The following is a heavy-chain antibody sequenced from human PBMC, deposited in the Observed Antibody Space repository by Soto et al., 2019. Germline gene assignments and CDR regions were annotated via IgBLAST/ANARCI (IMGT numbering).Heavy chain of an antibody. D-gene: IGHD3-3*01. CDR2: ISYDGSNK. V-gene: IGHV3-30*18. J-gene: IGHJ6*03. CDR3: AKSPPYYDFCAQLPSYYMDV. CDR1: GFTFSSYG. Sequence: QVQLVESGGGVVQPGRSLRLSCAASGFTFSSYGMHWVRQAPGKGLEWVAVISYDGSNKYYADSVKGRFTISRDNSKNTLYLQMNSLRAEDTAVYYCAKSPPYYDFCAQLPSYYMDVWGKGTTVTVSS.